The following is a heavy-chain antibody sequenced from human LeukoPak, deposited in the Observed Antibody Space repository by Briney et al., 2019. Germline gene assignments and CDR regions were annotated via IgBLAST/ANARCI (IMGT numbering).Heavy chain of an antibody. CDR3: ARGLRYYDFWSGYYGNWFDP. J-gene: IGHJ5*02. Sequence: PGGSLRLSCAASGFTFSSYSMNWIRQPPGKGLEWIGEINHSGSTNYNPSLKSRVAISVDTSKNQFSLKLSSVTAADTAVYYCARGLRYYDFWSGYYGNWFDPWGQGTLVTVSS. CDR2: INHSGST. V-gene: IGHV4-34*01. D-gene: IGHD3-3*01. CDR1: GFTFSSYS.